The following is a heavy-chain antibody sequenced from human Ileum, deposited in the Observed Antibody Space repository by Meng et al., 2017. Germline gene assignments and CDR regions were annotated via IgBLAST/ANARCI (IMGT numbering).Heavy chain of an antibody. J-gene: IGHJ4*02. Sequence: LRLSCTVSGGSISSGSYYWSWIRQPAGKGLEWTGRIYTSGSTNYNPSLKSRVTISVDTSKNQFSLKLSSVTAADTAVYYCAREGALYDSSGYYPFDYWGQGTLVTVSS. D-gene: IGHD3-22*01. CDR3: AREGALYDSSGYYPFDY. CDR2: IYTSGST. V-gene: IGHV4-61*02. CDR1: GGSISSGSYY.